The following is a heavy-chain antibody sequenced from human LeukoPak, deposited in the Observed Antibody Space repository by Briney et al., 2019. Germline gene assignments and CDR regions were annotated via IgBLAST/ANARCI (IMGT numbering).Heavy chain of an antibody. V-gene: IGHV3-9*01. D-gene: IGHD4-23*01. J-gene: IGHJ5*02. CDR1: GFNFNDYA. CDR3: ARDGLAALNPTVVTNIQYNWFEP. CDR2: ISWSGDRI. Sequence: PGGSLRLSCTASGFNFNDYAMHWVRQPPGKGLEWVSLISWSGDRIVYADSVKGRFTISRDNAKNSLYLQMNSLGAEDTAVYYCARDGLAALNPTVVTNIQYNWFEPWGQGTLVTVSS.